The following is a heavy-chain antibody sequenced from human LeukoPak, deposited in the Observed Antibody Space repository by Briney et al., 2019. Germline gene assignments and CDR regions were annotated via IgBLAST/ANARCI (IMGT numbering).Heavy chain of an antibody. Sequence: GGSLRLSCAASGFTFSSYSMNWVRQAPGKGLEWVLSISSSSSYIYYADSVKGRFTISRDNAKNSLYLQMNSLRAEDTAVYYCAIDSGYDSVDYWGQGTLVTVSS. J-gene: IGHJ4*02. CDR2: ISSSSSYI. CDR3: AIDSGYDSVDY. D-gene: IGHD5-12*01. CDR1: GFTFSSYS. V-gene: IGHV3-21*01.